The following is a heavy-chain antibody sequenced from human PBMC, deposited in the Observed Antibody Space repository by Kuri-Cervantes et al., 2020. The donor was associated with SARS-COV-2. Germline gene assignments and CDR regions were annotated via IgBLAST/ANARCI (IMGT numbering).Heavy chain of an antibody. Sequence: GSLRLSCTVSGGSISSSSYYWGWIRQPPGKGLEWIGSIYHSGSTYYNPSLKSQVTISVDTSKNQFSLKLSSVTAADTAVYYCARTVTTTPDYWGQGTLVTVSS. D-gene: IGHD4-11*01. J-gene: IGHJ4*02. CDR2: IYHSGST. V-gene: IGHV4-39*07. CDR1: GGSISSSSYY. CDR3: ARTVTTTPDY.